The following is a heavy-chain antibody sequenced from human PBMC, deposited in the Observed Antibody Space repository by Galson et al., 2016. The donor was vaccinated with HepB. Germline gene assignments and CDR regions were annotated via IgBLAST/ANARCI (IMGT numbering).Heavy chain of an antibody. J-gene: IGHJ4*02. V-gene: IGHV4-39*01. D-gene: IGHD6-19*01. CDR1: GGSISTSYY. CDR3: ARLAEAGTFVY. Sequence: ETLSLTCTVSGGSISTSYYWGWIRQPPGKGLEWIGNIYYTGSTYYNPSLKSRVTISVDTSKNQFSLNLSSVTAADTAVYYCARLAEAGTFVYWGQGTLVTVSS. CDR2: IYYTGST.